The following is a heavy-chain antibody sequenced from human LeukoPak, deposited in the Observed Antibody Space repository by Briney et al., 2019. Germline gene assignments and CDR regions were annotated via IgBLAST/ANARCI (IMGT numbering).Heavy chain of an antibody. Sequence: GGSLRLSCAASGFTFNGFWMSWVRQAPGKGLEWVANVNQDGSEKYYVDSVKGRFTISRDNAKNSLYLQMNSLRAEDTAVYYCARDDRDPYCSNTSCAYDALDVWGQGTIVTVSS. J-gene: IGHJ3*01. CDR1: GFTFNGFW. D-gene: IGHD2-2*01. CDR2: VNQDGSEK. V-gene: IGHV3-7*03. CDR3: ARDDRDPYCSNTSCAYDALDV.